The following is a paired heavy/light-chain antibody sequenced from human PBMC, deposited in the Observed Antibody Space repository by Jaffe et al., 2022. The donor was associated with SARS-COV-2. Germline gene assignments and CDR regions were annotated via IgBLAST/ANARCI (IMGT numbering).Light chain of an antibody. CDR1: RTDVGDYNF. V-gene: IGLV2-14*03. J-gene: IGLJ2*01. CDR3: SSYTTSGPLVV. Sequence: QSALTQPASVSGSPGQSITISCTGTRTDVGDYNFVSWYQHYPGKAPKLLIYDVANRPSGVSDRFSGSKSGNTASLTISGLQADDEAQYYCSSYTTSGPLVVFGGGTKVTVL. CDR2: DVA.
Heavy chain of an antibody. CDR1: GFSFGAYT. V-gene: IGHV3-21*06. CDR3: ARVNGGYGGTYYHHMDF. Sequence: EVQLVESGGGLVKPGGSLRLSCAASGFSFGAYTINWVRQAPGKGLEWVSAISGSGSSTYYGDSARGRFTISRDNAKNSVFLQVNNLRGDDMAVYYCARVNGGYGGTYYHHMDFWGKGTTVTVSS. J-gene: IGHJ6*03. D-gene: IGHD3-16*01. CDR2: ISGSGSST.